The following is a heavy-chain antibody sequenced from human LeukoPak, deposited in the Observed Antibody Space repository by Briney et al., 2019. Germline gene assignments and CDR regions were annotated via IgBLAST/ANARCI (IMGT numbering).Heavy chain of an antibody. J-gene: IGHJ6*02. CDR2: ISSSSSYI. V-gene: IGHV3-21*01. CDR3: ARPTVTTFRGYYYYGMDV. CDR1: GFTFSSYS. Sequence: RGSLRLSCAASGFTFSSYSMNWVRQAPGKGLEWVSSISSSSSYIYYADSVKGRFTISRDNAKNSLYLQMNSLRAEDTAVYYCARPTVTTFRGYYYYGMDVWGQGTTVTVSS. D-gene: IGHD4-11*01.